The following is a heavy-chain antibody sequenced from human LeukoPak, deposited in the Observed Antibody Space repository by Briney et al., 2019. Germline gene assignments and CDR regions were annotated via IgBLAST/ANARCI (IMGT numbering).Heavy chain of an antibody. CDR3: ARDASSGWYVFDY. CDR2: IYHSGST. V-gene: IGHV4-38-2*02. CDR1: GYSISSGYY. J-gene: IGHJ4*02. Sequence: SETLSLTCIVSGYSISSGYYWGWIRQPPGKGLEWTGSIYHSGSTYYNPSLKSRVTISVDTSKNQFSLKLSSVTAADTAVYYCARDASSGWYVFDYWGQGTLVTVSS. D-gene: IGHD6-19*01.